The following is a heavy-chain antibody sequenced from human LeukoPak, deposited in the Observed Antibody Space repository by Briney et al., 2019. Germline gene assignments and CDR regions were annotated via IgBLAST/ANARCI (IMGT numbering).Heavy chain of an antibody. CDR2: IDPSDSYT. Sequence: SFTXYWISWVRQLPGKGLEWMGRIDPSDSYTNYSPSFQGHVTISADKSISTAYLQWSSLKASDTAMYYCAREGSNWFDPWGQGTLVTVSS. J-gene: IGHJ5*02. V-gene: IGHV5-10-1*01. D-gene: IGHD6-19*01. CDR1: SFTXYW. CDR3: AREGSNWFDP.